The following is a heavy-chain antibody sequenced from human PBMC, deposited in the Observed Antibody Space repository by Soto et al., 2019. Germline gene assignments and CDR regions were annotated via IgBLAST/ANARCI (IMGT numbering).Heavy chain of an antibody. D-gene: IGHD3-22*01. V-gene: IGHV3-11*01. CDR1: GFTFSDYY. Sequence: PGGSLRLSCAASGFTFSDYYMSWIRQAPGKGLEWVSYISSSGSTIYYADSVKGRFTISRYNAKNSLYLQMNSLTAEDTAVYHCARDSPYYYDSSGSSKYYYYGLEVWGQGTTVTVSS. CDR3: ARDSPYYYDSSGSSKYYYYGLEV. CDR2: ISSSGSTI. J-gene: IGHJ6*02.